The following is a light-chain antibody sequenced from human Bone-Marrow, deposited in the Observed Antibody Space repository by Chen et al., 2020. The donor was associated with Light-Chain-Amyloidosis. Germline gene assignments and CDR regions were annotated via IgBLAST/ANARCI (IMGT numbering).Light chain of an antibody. V-gene: IGLV2-14*01. Sequence: QSALTQPASVSGSPGQPITFSCTGTSSDVGGDNHVSWYQQHPDKAPKLMIYEVTNRPSWVPDRFSGSKSDNTASLTISGLQTEDEADYFCSSYTITNTLVFGSGTRVTVL. CDR2: EVT. CDR3: SSYTITNTLV. CDR1: SSDVGGDNH. J-gene: IGLJ1*01.